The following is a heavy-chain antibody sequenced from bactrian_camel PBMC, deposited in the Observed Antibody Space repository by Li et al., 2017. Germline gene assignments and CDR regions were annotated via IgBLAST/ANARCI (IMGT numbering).Heavy chain of an antibody. CDR2: AESDGST. D-gene: IGHD2*01. Sequence: HVQLVESGGGSVQAGGSLRLSCAVSGVTYSDYCMGWLRQVPGKEREAVAAAESDGSTIYRDSVRGRFTISKDKAKNTLNLQLDRPKPEDSATDYLAADKHDPVGGYCGILNTRLAYRGQGTQVTVS. V-gene: IGHV3S53*01. J-gene: IGHJ4*01. CDR3: AADKHDPVGGYCGILNTRLAY. CDR1: GVTYSDYC.